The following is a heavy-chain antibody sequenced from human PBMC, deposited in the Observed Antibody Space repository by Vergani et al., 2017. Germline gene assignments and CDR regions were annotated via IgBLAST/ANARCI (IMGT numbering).Heavy chain of an antibody. Sequence: QVQLVQSGAEVKKPGSSMKVSCKASGGTFSTYAISWVRQAPGQGLEWMGGIIPMFGLGNYAQKFQGRLTITADEGTNTAYMELTSLRSEDTAVYFCAAWDCGSRSVSGSHPMDVWGRGTTVTVSS. CDR2: IIPMFGLG. J-gene: IGHJ6*04. D-gene: IGHD5-12*01. CDR1: GGTFSTYA. V-gene: IGHV1-69*01. CDR3: AAWDCGSRSVSGSHPMDV.